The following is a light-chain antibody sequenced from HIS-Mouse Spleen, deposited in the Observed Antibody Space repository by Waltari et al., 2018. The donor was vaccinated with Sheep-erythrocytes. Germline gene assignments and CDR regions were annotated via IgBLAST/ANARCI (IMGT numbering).Light chain of an antibody. Sequence: SYDLTQPPSVSVSPGQTARITCSGDALPKKYAYWYQQKSGQAPVLVIYEDSKRPSGTPERFCGSRSEAMATVTISGAQVEDDADYYCYSTDNSGNHWVFGGGTKLTVL. V-gene: IGLV3-10*01. J-gene: IGLJ3*02. CDR1: ALPKKY. CDR3: YSTDNSGNHWV. CDR2: EDS.